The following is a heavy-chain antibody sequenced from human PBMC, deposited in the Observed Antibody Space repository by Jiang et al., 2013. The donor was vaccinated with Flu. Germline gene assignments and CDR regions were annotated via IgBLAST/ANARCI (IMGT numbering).Heavy chain of an antibody. V-gene: IGHV5-10-1*04. D-gene: IGHD3-10*01. J-gene: IGHJ3*02. CDR3: ARPQQYGSGSYDDAFDI. CDR2: LILVTLIP. Sequence: KKPGESLRISCKGSGYSFTELLDRAGCARCPGKAWSGWGGLILVTLIPTTARPSKGQVTISADKSISTAYLQWSSLKASDTAMYYCARPQQYGSGSYDDAFDIWGQGTMVTVSS. CDR1: GYSFTELL.